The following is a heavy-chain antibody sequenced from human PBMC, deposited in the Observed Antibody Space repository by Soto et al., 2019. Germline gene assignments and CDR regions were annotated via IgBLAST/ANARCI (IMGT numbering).Heavy chain of an antibody. CDR2: IYYSGSI. Sequence: QVQLQESGPGLVKPSQTLSLTCTVSGGSISSGGYYWSWIRQHPGKGLEWIGYIYYSGSIYYNPSLKSRVTISVDTSKNQFSLKLSSVTAADTAVYYCARQMGGYGDYDAFDIWGQGTMVTVSS. CDR1: GGSISSGGYY. D-gene: IGHD4-17*01. CDR3: ARQMGGYGDYDAFDI. J-gene: IGHJ3*02. V-gene: IGHV4-31*03.